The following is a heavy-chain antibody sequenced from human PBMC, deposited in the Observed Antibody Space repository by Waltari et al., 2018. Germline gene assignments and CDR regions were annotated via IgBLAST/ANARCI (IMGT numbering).Heavy chain of an antibody. CDR3: ASRRRGSWFAEWYFDF. J-gene: IGHJ2*01. CDR1: GFTFSSYS. CDR2: ISRSSSSS. Sequence: EVQLVECGGGLVQPGGFRRLSCAASGFTFSSYSMNWVRQAQGKGRDKVSNISRSSSSSWCPDSGKGRITLSSNNANKSMYLQMTSLRAEDTAVYYCASRRRGSWFAEWYFDFWGRGTLVTVSS. V-gene: IGHV3-48*04. D-gene: IGHD6-13*01.